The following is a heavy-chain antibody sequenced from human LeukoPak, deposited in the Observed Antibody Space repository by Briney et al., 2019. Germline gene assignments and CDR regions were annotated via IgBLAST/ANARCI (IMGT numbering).Heavy chain of an antibody. CDR1: GYTFTSYG. J-gene: IGHJ5*02. CDR2: ISAYNGNT. D-gene: IGHD2-2*01. V-gene: IGHV1-18*01. CDR3: ARDLSFCSSTSCPNNWFDP. Sequence: ASVKVSCKASGYTFTSYGISWVRQAPGQGLEWMGWISAYNGNTNYAQKLQGRVTMTTDTSTSTAYMELRSLRSDDTAVYYCARDLSFCSSTSCPNNWFDPWGQGTLVTVSS.